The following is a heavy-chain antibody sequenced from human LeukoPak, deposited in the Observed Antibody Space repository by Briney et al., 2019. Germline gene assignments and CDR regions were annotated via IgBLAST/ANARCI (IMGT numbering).Heavy chain of an antibody. CDR2: IYYSGST. V-gene: IGHV4-59*01. CDR3: ARGYGSGRSNWFDP. CDR1: GGSISSYY. Sequence: EPSETLSLTCTVSGGSISSYYWSWIRQPPGKGLEWIGYIYYSGSTNYNPSLKSRVTISVDTSKNQFSLKLSSVTAADTAVYYCARGYGSGRSNWFDPWGQGTLVTVSS. D-gene: IGHD3-10*01. J-gene: IGHJ5*02.